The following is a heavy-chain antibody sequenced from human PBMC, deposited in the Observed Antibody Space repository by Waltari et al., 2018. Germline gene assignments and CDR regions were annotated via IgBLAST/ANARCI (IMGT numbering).Heavy chain of an antibody. J-gene: IGHJ5*02. CDR1: GYTFTSYD. CDR3: AREEIDCSSTSCYRGFDP. Sequence: QVQLVQSGAEVKKPGASVKVSCKASGYTFTSYDINWVRQATGQGLEWMGWMKPNSGNTGYAQKFQGRVTMTRNTSISTAYMELSSLRSEDTAVYYCAREEIDCSSTSCYRGFDPWGQGTLVTVSS. V-gene: IGHV1-8*01. D-gene: IGHD2-2*01. CDR2: MKPNSGNT.